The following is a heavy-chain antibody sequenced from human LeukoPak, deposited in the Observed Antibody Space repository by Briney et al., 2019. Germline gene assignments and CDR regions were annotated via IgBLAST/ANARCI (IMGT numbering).Heavy chain of an antibody. D-gene: IGHD5-24*01. J-gene: IGHJ5*02. Sequence: PGGSLRLSCAASGFTFTNYAMNWVRQAPGKGLEWVSSISGSGDDTSYADSVKGRFTISRDNSRSTLYLQMNSPRAEDTAVYYCAKQFVDIWGQGTLVTVSS. CDR3: AKQFVDI. CDR2: ISGSGDDT. V-gene: IGHV3-23*01. CDR1: GFTFTNYA.